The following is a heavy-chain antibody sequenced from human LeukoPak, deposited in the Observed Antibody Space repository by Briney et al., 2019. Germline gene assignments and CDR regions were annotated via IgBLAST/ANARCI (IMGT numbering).Heavy chain of an antibody. CDR1: GGSISSSSYY. V-gene: IGHV4-39*02. CDR3: ARDDSLENVVVIAKDAFYI. D-gene: IGHD2-21*01. J-gene: IGHJ3*02. CDR2: ISYSGRT. Sequence: SETLSLTRTVSGGSISSSSYYWGWIRQPPGKWLEWIGSISYSGRTYYNPSLKDRVTISVDTSKNQFSLNLSSVTAAETAVYYWARDDSLENVVVIAKDAFYIWGQERIVTVSS.